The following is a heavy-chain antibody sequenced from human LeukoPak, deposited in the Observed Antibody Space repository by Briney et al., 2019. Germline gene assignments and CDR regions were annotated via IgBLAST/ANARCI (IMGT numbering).Heavy chain of an antibody. CDR2: ISWDGGST. D-gene: IGHD3-3*01. CDR1: GFTFDDYA. Sequence: GGSLRLSCAASGFTFDDYAMHWVRQAPGKGLERVSLISWDGGSTYYADSVKGRFTISRDNSKNSLYLKMNRRRAENTALYCCTKEGFLDSPSQHMDDWGKGTTVTVSS. CDR3: TKEGFLDSPSQHMDD. J-gene: IGHJ6*03. V-gene: IGHV3-43D*04.